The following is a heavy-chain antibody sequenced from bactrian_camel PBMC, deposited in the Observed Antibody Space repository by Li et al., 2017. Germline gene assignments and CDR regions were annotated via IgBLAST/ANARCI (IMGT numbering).Heavy chain of an antibody. D-gene: IGHD2*01. CDR2: ISAGGGAP. V-gene: IGHV3-3*01. CDR1: GNTGSGS. J-gene: IGHJ4*01. CDR3: AAEGALNGGICYGNPNY. Sequence: HVQLVESGGGSVQAGESRKLSCPVSGNTGSGSMGWFRQAPGHEREGIAGPGKQREALACISAGGGAPEYADSVKGRFTISQNNAKKILYLEMNSLKVDDTAVYTCAAEGALNGGICYGNPNYW.